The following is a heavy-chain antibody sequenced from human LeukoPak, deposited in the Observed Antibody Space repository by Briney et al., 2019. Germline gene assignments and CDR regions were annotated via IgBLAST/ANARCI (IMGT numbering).Heavy chain of an antibody. CDR3: AREYVYFSRPGGAFDI. J-gene: IGHJ3*02. V-gene: IGHV4-31*03. CDR2: IYYSGST. CDR1: GGSISSGGYY. Sequence: SQTLSLTCTVSGGSISSGGYYWSWIRQHPGKGLEWIGYIYYSGSTYYNPSLKSRVTISVDTSKNQFSLKLSSVIAADTAVYYCAREYVYFSRPGGAFDIWGQGTMVTVSS. D-gene: IGHD3-16*01.